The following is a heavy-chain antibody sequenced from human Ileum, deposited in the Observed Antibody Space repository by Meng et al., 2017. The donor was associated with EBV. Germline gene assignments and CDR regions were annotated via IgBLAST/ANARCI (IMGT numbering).Heavy chain of an antibody. Sequence: QLQPRESGAGSVKPSETLSLTCAVSGDSISSSNHWWGWIRQPPGKGLEWVGTIYYSGSTFYNPSLKSRVTISLDTSKNQFSLKVSSVTAADTAVYYCARRYYGVPFDNWGQGTLVTVSS. CDR3: ARRYYGVPFDN. D-gene: IGHD3-3*01. CDR1: GDSISSSNHW. J-gene: IGHJ4*02. CDR2: IYYSGST. V-gene: IGHV4-39*01.